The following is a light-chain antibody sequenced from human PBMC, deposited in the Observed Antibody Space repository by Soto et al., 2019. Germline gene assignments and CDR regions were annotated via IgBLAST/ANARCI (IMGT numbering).Light chain of an antibody. V-gene: IGKV3-20*01. Sequence: EIVLTQSPGTLSLSPGERATLSCRASQTLTSNYLAWYQQKPGQAPRLLIYGASSRATGIPDRFSGSGSGTDFTLTISRLEPEDVAVYYCQQSGSSPRTFGPWTKVDIK. CDR3: QQSGSSPRT. J-gene: IGKJ3*01. CDR1: QTLTSNY. CDR2: GAS.